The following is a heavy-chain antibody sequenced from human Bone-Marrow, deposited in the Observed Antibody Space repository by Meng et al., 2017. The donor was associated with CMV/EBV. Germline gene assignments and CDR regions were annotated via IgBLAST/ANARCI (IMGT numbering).Heavy chain of an antibody. V-gene: IGHV3-23*05. Sequence: LSLTCAASGFTFSNYAVSWVRQAPGKGLEWVSGIINSGDYTYYADSVKGRFIVSRDNSKNTLSLQMNSLRVEDTAIYYCAKDMYDTRVKRFDYWGQGTLVTVSS. CDR2: IINSGDYT. J-gene: IGHJ4*02. CDR1: GFTFSNYA. CDR3: AKDMYDTRVKRFDY. D-gene: IGHD3-9*01.